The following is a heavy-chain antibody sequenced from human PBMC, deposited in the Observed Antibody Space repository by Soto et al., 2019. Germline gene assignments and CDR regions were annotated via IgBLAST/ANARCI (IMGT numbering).Heavy chain of an antibody. J-gene: IGHJ6*02. CDR3: ARKLELRGSYYYFYDMDV. D-gene: IGHD1-7*01. CDR2: INPNSGGT. V-gene: IGHV1-2*02. CDR1: GYTFTDYY. Sequence: ASVKVSCKASGYTFTDYYMHWVRQAPGQGLEWMGWINPNSGGTNYAQKFQGRVTMTRDTSISTAYMELSRLRSDDTAVYYCARKLELRGSYYYFYDMDVWGQGTTVTVSS.